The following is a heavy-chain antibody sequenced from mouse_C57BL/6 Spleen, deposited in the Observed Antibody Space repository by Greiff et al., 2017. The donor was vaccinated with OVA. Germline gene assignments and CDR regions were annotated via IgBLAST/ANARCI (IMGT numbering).Heavy chain of an antibody. V-gene: IGHV1-15*01. CDR3: TRYWGTITTVVEAMDD. CDR2: IDPETGGT. J-gene: IGHJ4*01. D-gene: IGHD1-1*01. CDR1: GYTFTDYE. Sequence: VQLQQSGAELVRPGASVTLSCKASGYTFTDYEMHWVKQTPVHGLEWIGAIDPETGGTAYNQKFKGKAILTADTSSSTTYMELRSLTSEDSAVYYCTRYWGTITTVVEAMDDWGQGTSVTVAS.